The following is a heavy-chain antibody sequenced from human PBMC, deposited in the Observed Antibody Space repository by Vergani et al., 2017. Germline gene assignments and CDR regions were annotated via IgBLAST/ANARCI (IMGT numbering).Heavy chain of an antibody. CDR1: GFTFSNAW. J-gene: IGHJ5*02. D-gene: IGHD4-17*01. CDR2: ISGSGGST. CDR3: AKDRHYGDYEVQYNWFDP. V-gene: IGHV3-23*01. Sequence: EVQLLESGGGLVQPGGSLRLSCAASGFTFSNAWMSWVRQAPGKGLEWVSAISGSGGSTYYADSVKGRFTISRDNSKNTLYLQMNSLRAEDTAVYYCAKDRHYGDYEVQYNWFDPWGQGTLVTVSS.